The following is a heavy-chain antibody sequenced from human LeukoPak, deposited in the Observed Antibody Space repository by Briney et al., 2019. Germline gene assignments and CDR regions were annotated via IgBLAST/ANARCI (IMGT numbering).Heavy chain of an antibody. CDR3: ARVRYYSGSSGLDY. Sequence: SETLSLTCTVSGGSISSGGYYWSWIRQHPGKGLEWIGYIYYSGSTYNNPSLKSRVTISVDTSKNQFSLKLSSVTAADTAVYYCARVRYYSGSSGLDYWGQGTLVTVSS. J-gene: IGHJ4*02. CDR2: IYYSGST. D-gene: IGHD3-22*01. V-gene: IGHV4-31*03. CDR1: GGSISSGGYY.